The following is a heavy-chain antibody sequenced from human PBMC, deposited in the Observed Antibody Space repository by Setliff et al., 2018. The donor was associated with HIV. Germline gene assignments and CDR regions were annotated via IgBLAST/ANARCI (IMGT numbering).Heavy chain of an antibody. J-gene: IGHJ4*02. V-gene: IGHV1-24*01. CDR1: GYSVTELS. D-gene: IGHD5-12*01. CDR2: FDLEDGET. Sequence: ASVKVSCKVSGYSVTELSIHWVRQAPGKGLEWMGSFDLEDGETIYAQKFQGRVTMTEDTSTDTAYMELSSLRSEDTAVYYCARGATITYYFDYWGQGTLVTVSS. CDR3: ARGATITYYFDY.